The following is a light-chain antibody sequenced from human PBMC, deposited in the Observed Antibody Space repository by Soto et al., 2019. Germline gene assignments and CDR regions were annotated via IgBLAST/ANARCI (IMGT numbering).Light chain of an antibody. CDR2: SAS. J-gene: IGKJ1*01. CDR1: QSVSNNY. Sequence: VLTQSPGTLSLSPGKRSTLSCMASQSVSNNYLAWYQQTPGQAPRLLIYSASNSATGIPDKFSGSGSGTDFTLTISRLEPEDCAVYYCQQYGSSGTFGQGTKVDIK. CDR3: QQYGSSGT. V-gene: IGKV3-20*01.